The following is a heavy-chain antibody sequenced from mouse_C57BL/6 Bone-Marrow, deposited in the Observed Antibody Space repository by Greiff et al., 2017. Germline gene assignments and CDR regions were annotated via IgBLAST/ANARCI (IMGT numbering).Heavy chain of an antibody. CDR1: AYTFPGYG. CDR3: ASSYSLGDY. CDR2: IFPRSGNT. Sequence: QFHLQRSGVKLARLGPSVKLSCKASAYTFPGYGLTWVKQRPGQGLDWIGEIFPRSGNTYSIEKFKGKATLPADKPSSTAYMEVRSLTSEDSAVYYCASSYSLGDYWGQGTTRTVSS. V-gene: IGHV1-81*01. J-gene: IGHJ2*01. D-gene: IGHD2-12*01.